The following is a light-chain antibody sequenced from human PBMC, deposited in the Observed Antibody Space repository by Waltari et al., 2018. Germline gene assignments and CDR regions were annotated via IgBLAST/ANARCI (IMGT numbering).Light chain of an antibody. J-gene: IGKJ5*01. CDR2: GAS. CDR1: QRVISNH. CDR3: QQYGSFPVT. V-gene: IGKV3-20*01. Sequence: EIVLTQSPGTLSLSPGETATLSCRASQRVISNHLAWYQNIPGRSPRLLISGASSRAAGIPRSFSGRGSGTDFTLTISSLEPEDFGVYYCQQYGSFPVTFGQGTRLEIK.